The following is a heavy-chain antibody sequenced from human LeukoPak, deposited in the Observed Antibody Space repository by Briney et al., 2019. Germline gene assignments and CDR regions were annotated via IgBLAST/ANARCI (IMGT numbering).Heavy chain of an antibody. Sequence: PSETLSLTCTVSGGSIRSSYYYWGWIRQPPGKGLEWIGSIYDSGSTYYNPSLKSRVTISVDTSKNQFSLKLNSVTAADTAVYYCARETRNYYDSSGYYSFDYWGRGTLVTVSS. CDR1: GGSIRSSYYY. J-gene: IGHJ4*02. D-gene: IGHD3-22*01. CDR2: IYDSGST. CDR3: ARETRNYYDSSGYYSFDY. V-gene: IGHV4-39*02.